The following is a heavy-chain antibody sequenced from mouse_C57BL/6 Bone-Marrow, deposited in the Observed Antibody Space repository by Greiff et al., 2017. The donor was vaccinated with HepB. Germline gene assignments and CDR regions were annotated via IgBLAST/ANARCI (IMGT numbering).Heavy chain of an antibody. J-gene: IGHJ3*01. Sequence: VQLQQSGAELVRPGASVKLSCTASGFNIKDDYMHWVKQRPEQGLEWIGWIDPENGDTEYASKFQGKATITADTSSNTAYLQLSSLTSEDTAVYYCTTHRYYGKEDRDWGQGTLVTVSA. D-gene: IGHD1-1*01. V-gene: IGHV14-4*01. CDR3: TTHRYYGKEDRD. CDR1: GFNIKDDY. CDR2: IDPENGDT.